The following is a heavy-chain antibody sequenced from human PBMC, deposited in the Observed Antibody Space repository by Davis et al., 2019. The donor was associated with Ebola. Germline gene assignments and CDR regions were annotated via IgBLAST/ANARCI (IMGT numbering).Heavy chain of an antibody. CDR3: ARVKSGVTTVGIFDY. CDR2: LYFSGST. V-gene: IGHV4-59*01. CDR1: GGSISGYF. Sequence: MPSETLSLTCPVSGGSISGYFWSWIRQPPGKGLECIGYLYFSGSTNYNPSLKSRVTMSVDTSKNQFSLKVNSVTAADTAVYFCARVKSGVTTVGIFDYWGQGTLVTVSS. D-gene: IGHD4-17*01. J-gene: IGHJ4*02.